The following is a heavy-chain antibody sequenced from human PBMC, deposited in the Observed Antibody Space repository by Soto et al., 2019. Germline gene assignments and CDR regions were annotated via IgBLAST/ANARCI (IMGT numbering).Heavy chain of an antibody. CDR3: AVVPGLADSGYDWSH. D-gene: IGHD5-12*01. V-gene: IGHV1-69*02. CDR2: IIPILGIA. J-gene: IGHJ4*01. Sequence: SVKVFCKASGGTFSIYTISWVRQAPGQGLEWMGRIIPILGIANYAQKFQGRVTITADKSTSTAYMELSSLRSEDTAVYYCAVVPGLADSGYDWSHWGHGTLVTVSS. CDR1: GGTFSIYT.